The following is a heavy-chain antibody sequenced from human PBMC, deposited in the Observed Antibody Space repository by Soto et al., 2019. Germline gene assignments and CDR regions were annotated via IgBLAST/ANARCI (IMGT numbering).Heavy chain of an antibody. J-gene: IGHJ6*02. Sequence: QVQLVESGGGVAQPGRSLRLSCAASGFTFSNYGMHWVRQAPGKGLEWVAVIWSDGNNKYYVDSVQGRFTISRDNSKNTLYLQMNSLRAEDTAVYYCARDQLGRSFYYGMDVWGQGTTVTVSS. CDR1: GFTFSNYG. D-gene: IGHD1-1*01. V-gene: IGHV3-33*01. CDR3: ARDQLGRSFYYGMDV. CDR2: IWSDGNNK.